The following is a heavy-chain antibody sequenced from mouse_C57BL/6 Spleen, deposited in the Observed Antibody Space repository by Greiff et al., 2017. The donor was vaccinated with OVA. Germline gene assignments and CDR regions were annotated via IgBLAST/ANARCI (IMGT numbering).Heavy chain of an antibody. Sequence: VQLQQSGAELVKPGASVKISCKASGYAFSSYWMNWVKQRPGKGLEWIGQIYPGDGDTNYNGKFKGKATLTADKSSSTAYMQLSSLTSEDSAVYFCARGRLRLDDFDYWGQGTTLTVSS. J-gene: IGHJ2*01. V-gene: IGHV1-80*01. D-gene: IGHD2-4*01. CDR2: IYPGDGDT. CDR1: GYAFSSYW. CDR3: ARGRLRLDDFDY.